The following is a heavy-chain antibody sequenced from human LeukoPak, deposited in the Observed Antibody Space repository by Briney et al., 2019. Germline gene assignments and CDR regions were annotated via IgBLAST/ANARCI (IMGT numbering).Heavy chain of an antibody. CDR1: GFTFSDYY. D-gene: IGHD1-14*01. V-gene: IGHV3-11*05. J-gene: IGHJ4*02. CDR2: INGGSSRT. CDR3: ARDRIN. Sequence: GGSLRLSCAASGFTFSDYYMTWIRQAPGKGLEWVSYINGGSSRTNYADSVKGRFSISRDNAKNSLYLQMSSLRAEDTAVYYCARDRINWGRGTLVTVSS.